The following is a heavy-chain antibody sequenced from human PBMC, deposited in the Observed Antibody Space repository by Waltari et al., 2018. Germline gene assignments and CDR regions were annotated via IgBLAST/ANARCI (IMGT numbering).Heavy chain of an antibody. J-gene: IGHJ4*02. CDR3: VKGGGSFDS. D-gene: IGHD2-15*01. Sequence: EVKLVESGGGLVQPGGSLRLSCAVSGFTFRSSWMSWVRQAPGRGLEWLANIKQDGSDTYYVDSVRGRFTISRDNAKTSLYLQMTSLRVEDTAVYYCVKGGGSFDSWGQGTLVTVSS. V-gene: IGHV3-7*01. CDR1: GFTFRSSW. CDR2: IKQDGSDT.